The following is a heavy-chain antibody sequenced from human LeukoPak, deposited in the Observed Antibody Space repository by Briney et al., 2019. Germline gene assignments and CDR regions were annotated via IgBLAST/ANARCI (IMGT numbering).Heavy chain of an antibody. Sequence: GGSLRLSCAASGFTFSDYYMGWIRQAPGKGLEWVSYIGGSGSITFYADSVKGRCTTSRDNAKNSVYLQMNSLRAEDTDVYYCGRDFGLFGTKRSFDIWGQGTMVTVSS. D-gene: IGHD1-7*01. CDR1: GFTFSDYY. CDR2: IGGSGSIT. V-gene: IGHV3-11*01. J-gene: IGHJ3*02. CDR3: GRDFGLFGTKRSFDI.